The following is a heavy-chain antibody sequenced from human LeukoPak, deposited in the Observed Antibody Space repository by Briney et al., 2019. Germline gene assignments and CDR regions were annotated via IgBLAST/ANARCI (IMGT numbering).Heavy chain of an antibody. V-gene: IGHV3-30*02. CDR2: IGSGGRRK. CDR3: ARDGEMATTTPFDY. Sequence: PGGSLRLSCVPSGFSFSTYGMHWVRQAPGKGLEWVAFIGSGGRRKYYADFVKGRFTISGDNSKNTLYVQMNSLRAEDTAVYYCARDGEMATTTPFDYWGQGTLVTVSS. J-gene: IGHJ4*02. CDR1: GFSFSTYG. D-gene: IGHD5-24*01.